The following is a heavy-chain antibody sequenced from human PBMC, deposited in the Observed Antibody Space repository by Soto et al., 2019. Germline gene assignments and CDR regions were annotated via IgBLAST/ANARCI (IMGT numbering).Heavy chain of an antibody. CDR2: ISYDGSNK. V-gene: IGHV3-30-3*01. CDR1: GFTFSSYA. Sequence: QVQLVESGGGVVQPGRSLGLSCAASGFTFSSYAMHWVRQAPGKGLEWVAVISYDGSNKYYADSVKGRFTISRDNSKNTLYLQMNSLRAEDTAVYYCARDDLTGYFDYWGQGTLVTVSS. CDR3: ARDDLTGYFDY. D-gene: IGHD3-9*01. J-gene: IGHJ4*02.